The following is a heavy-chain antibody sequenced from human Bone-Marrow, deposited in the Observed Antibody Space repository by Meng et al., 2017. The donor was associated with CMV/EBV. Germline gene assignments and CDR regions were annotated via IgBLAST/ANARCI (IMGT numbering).Heavy chain of an antibody. CDR2: ISSSGSTI. V-gene: IGHV3-48*03. Sequence: GESLKISCAASGFTFSSYEMNWVRQAPGKGLEWVSYISSSGSTIYYADSVKGRFTISRDNAKNSLYLQMNSLRAEDTAVYYCARTRAYYYYYYGMDVWGQGTTVTVSS. J-gene: IGHJ6*02. CDR1: GFTFSSYE. CDR3: ARTRAYYYYYYGMDV.